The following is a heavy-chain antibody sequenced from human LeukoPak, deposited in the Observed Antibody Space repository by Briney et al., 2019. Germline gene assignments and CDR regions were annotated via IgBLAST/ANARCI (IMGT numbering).Heavy chain of an antibody. J-gene: IGHJ4*02. CDR1: GYTFTSYG. V-gene: IGHV1-18*01. Sequence: ASVKVSCKASGYTFTSYGISWVRQAPGQGLEWMGWISAYNGNTNYAQRLQGRVTMTTDTSTSTAYMELRSLRSDDTAVYYCARAVGSSWYVGYFDYWGQGTLVTVSS. CDR2: ISAYNGNT. D-gene: IGHD6-13*01. CDR3: ARAVGSSWYVGYFDY.